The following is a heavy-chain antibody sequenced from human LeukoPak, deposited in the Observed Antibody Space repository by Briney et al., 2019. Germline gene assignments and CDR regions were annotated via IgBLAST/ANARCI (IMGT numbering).Heavy chain of an antibody. CDR1: GFSFSASS. J-gene: IGHJ4*02. Sequence: PGGSLRLSCEASGFSFSASSMNWVRQAPGKGLEWVSSIFGDGPGLYYADSVKGRFTISRDNGKNSVYLEMNSLRDDDTAVYYCTRDGGSTDAGFWGQGTLVTVSS. CDR2: IFGDGPGL. CDR3: TRDGGSTDAGF. D-gene: IGHD5/OR15-5a*01. V-gene: IGHV3-21*06.